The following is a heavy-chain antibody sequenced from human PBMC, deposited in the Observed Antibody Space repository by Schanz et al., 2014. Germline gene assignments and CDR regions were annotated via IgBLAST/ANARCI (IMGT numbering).Heavy chain of an antibody. CDR1: GFTFNSYS. D-gene: IGHD3-9*01. CDR3: ARSTYYDILTGQTHTRVDVRYFDL. V-gene: IGHV3-48*04. Sequence: EVHLVESGGGLGQRGGSLIVSCEGSGFTFNSYSMNWVRQAPGKGLEWISYISSTSSSKDYADSVRGRFTISRDNAKNSLFLQMHSLRADDTAVYYCARSTYYDILTGQTHTRVDVRYFDLWGRGTLVTVSS. CDR2: ISSTSSSK. J-gene: IGHJ2*01.